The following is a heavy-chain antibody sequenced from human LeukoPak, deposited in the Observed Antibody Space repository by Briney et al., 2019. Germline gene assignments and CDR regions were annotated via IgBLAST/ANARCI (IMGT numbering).Heavy chain of an antibody. CDR1: GGSFSGYY. D-gene: IGHD6-6*01. V-gene: IGHV4-34*01. Sequence: SETLSLTCAVYGGSFSGYYWGWIRQPPGKGLEWIGEINHSGSTNYNPSLKSRVTISVDTSKNQFSLKLSSVTAADTAVYYCARGLGYSSSSLWFDPWGQGTLVTVSS. CDR2: INHSGST. CDR3: ARGLGYSSSSLWFDP. J-gene: IGHJ5*02.